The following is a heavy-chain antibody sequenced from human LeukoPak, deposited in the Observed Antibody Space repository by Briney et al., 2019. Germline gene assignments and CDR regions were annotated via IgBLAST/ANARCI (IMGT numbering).Heavy chain of an antibody. Sequence: SETLSLTCTVSGASISSSTDYWGWIRQPPGKGLEWIANIYYSGSTNYNPSLKSRVTISVDTPKNQFSLKLTSVTASDSAVYYCASSNWLRDANFDSWGQGTLVTVSS. V-gene: IGHV4-39*07. CDR1: GASISSSTDY. J-gene: IGHJ4*02. CDR3: ASSNWLRDANFDS. D-gene: IGHD6-13*01. CDR2: IYYSGST.